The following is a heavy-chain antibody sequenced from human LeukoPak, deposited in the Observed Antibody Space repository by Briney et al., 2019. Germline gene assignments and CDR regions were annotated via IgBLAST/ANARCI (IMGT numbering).Heavy chain of an antibody. Sequence: VASVKVSCKASGGTFSSYAISWVRQAPGQGLEWMGGIIPIFGTANYAQKFQGRVTITADESTSTAYMELSSLRSEDTAVYYCASHPYLQYSYGYFGRYGMDVWGQGTTVTVSS. D-gene: IGHD5-18*01. CDR1: GGTFSSYA. CDR2: IIPIFGTA. CDR3: ASHPYLQYSYGYFGRYGMDV. V-gene: IGHV1-69*13. J-gene: IGHJ6*02.